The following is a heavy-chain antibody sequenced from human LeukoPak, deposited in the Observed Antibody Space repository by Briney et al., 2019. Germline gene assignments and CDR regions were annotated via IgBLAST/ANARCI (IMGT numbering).Heavy chain of an antibody. CDR1: GYTFTSYG. Sequence: ASVKVSCKASGYTFTSYGIIWVRQAPGKGLEWMGWISAHNGNTNYAQKVQGRVTMTTDTSSSKAYMEVRSLRSDDTAVYYCAGLASLVAAAAHYWGQGTLVTVSS. CDR3: AGLASLVAAAAHY. J-gene: IGHJ4*02. D-gene: IGHD6-13*01. V-gene: IGHV1-18*01. CDR2: ISAHNGNT.